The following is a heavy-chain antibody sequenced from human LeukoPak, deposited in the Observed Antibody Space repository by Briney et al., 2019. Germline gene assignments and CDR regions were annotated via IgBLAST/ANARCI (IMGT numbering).Heavy chain of an antibody. CDR3: AKDPEIVGATYFDY. Sequence: GGSLRPSCAASGFTFSSYAMSWVRQAPGKGLEWVSAISGSGGSTYYADSVKGRFTISRDNSKNTLYLQMNSLRAEDTAVYYCAKDPEIVGATYFDYWGQGTLVTVSS. D-gene: IGHD1-26*01. CDR2: ISGSGGST. CDR1: GFTFSSYA. J-gene: IGHJ4*02. V-gene: IGHV3-23*01.